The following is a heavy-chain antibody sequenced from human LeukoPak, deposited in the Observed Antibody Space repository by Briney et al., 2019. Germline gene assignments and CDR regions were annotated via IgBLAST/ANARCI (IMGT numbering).Heavy chain of an antibody. CDR2: INSDGSST. Sequence: GGSLRLSCAASGFTFSSYWMHWVRQAPGKGLVWVSRINSDGSSTSYADSVRGRFTISRDNAKNTLYLQMNSLRAEDTAVYYCARDRDSGYHDAFDIWGQGTMVTVSS. CDR1: GFTFSSYW. CDR3: ARDRDSGYHDAFDI. D-gene: IGHD3-10*01. V-gene: IGHV3-74*01. J-gene: IGHJ3*02.